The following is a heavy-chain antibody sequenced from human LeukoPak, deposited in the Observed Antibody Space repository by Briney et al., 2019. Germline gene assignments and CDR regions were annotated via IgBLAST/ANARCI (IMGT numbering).Heavy chain of an antibody. D-gene: IGHD3-22*01. Sequence: GGALALPFQASGFPFIRLPWRWVGQAPGRGRGGVALIIAWGGRTYYADSVKGRFTISRDNSKNTLYLQMNSLRAEDTAVYYCAKDLLNYYDSSGYYGTTNFDYWGQGTLVTVSS. CDR1: GFPFIRLP. V-gene: IGHV3-23*01. J-gene: IGHJ4*02. CDR3: AKDLLNYYDSSGYYGTTNFDY. CDR2: IIAWGGRT.